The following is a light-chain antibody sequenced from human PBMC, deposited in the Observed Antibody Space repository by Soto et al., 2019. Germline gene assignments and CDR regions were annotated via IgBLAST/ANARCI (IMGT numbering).Light chain of an antibody. V-gene: IGKV3-11*01. Sequence: EIEMTQSPATLSLAPGERATLSCRASQSVSSYLAWYQQKPGQAPRLLIYDASNRATGIPARFSGSGSGTDFTLTISSLEPEDFAVYYCQQRSNWPTFGGGTKV. CDR3: QQRSNWPT. CDR1: QSVSSY. CDR2: DAS. J-gene: IGKJ4*01.